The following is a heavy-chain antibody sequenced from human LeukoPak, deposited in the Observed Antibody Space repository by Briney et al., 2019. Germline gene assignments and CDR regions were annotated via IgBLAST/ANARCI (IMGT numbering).Heavy chain of an antibody. Sequence: AGGSLRLSCAASGFTFSDSAIHWVRQASGKGLEWVGRIRGKGFSDPPAYAASVKGRFTISRDDSESTAYLQMNSLKAEDTAVYYCTVPQSGGNWFDPWGPGTLVTVSS. V-gene: IGHV3-73*01. J-gene: IGHJ5*02. D-gene: IGHD3-16*01. CDR1: GFTFSDSA. CDR3: TVPQSGGNWFDP. CDR2: IRGKGFSDPP.